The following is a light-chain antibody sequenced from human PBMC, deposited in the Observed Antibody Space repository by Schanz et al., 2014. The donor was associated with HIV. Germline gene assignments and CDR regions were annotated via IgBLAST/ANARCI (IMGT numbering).Light chain of an antibody. V-gene: IGLV1-44*01. CDR1: RSDIGSRS. CDR2: NND. J-gene: IGLJ2*01. CDR3: ATWDVSLNGPV. Sequence: QSVLTQPPSASATPGQRVIISCSGSRSDIGSRSVDWYRQRPGTAPRLLIHNNDQRPSGVPDRFSGSKSGTSASLAISGLQSDDEADYYCATWDVSLNGPVFGGGTKLPVL.